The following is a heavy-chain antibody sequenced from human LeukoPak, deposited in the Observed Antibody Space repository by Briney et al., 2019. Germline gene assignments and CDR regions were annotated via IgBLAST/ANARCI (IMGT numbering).Heavy chain of an antibody. Sequence: GGSLRLSCAASGFTFSSYAMHWVRQAPGKGLEWVAVISYDGSNKYYADSVKGRFTISRDNSKNTLYLQMNSLRAEDTAVYYCARDPRDSPPTYYFDYWGQGTLVTVSS. CDR2: ISYDGSNK. CDR3: ARDPRDSPPTYYFDY. CDR1: GFTFSSYA. V-gene: IGHV3-30-3*01. J-gene: IGHJ4*02.